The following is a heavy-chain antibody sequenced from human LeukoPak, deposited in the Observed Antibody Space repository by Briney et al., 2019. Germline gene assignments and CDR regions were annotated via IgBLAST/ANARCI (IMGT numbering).Heavy chain of an antibody. CDR1: GFSFSKYA. V-gene: IGHV3-30*02. CDR2: IRYDGNIK. D-gene: IGHD4-23*01. CDR3: TKGDDYGANTRLPKLNWLDP. Sequence: QSGGSLRLSCAPSGFSFSKYAMHWVRQAPGKGLEWVSFIRYDGNIKNYADSVKGRFTISRDNSKDTLYLQMNSLRAEDTAVYYCTKGDDYGANTRLPKLNWLDPWGQGALVTVSS. J-gene: IGHJ5*02.